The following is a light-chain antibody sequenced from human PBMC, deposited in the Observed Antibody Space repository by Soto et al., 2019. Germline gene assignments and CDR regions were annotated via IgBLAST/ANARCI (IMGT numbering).Light chain of an antibody. CDR2: EVS. Sequence: QSVLTQPASVSGSPGQSITISCTGTSSDFGGYNYVSWYQQHPGKAPKLMIYEVSNRPSGVSNRFSGSKSGNTASLTISGLQAEDEADYYCSSYTSSSTLFGTGTKVTVL. CDR3: SSYTSSSTL. V-gene: IGLV2-14*01. CDR1: SSDFGGYNY. J-gene: IGLJ1*01.